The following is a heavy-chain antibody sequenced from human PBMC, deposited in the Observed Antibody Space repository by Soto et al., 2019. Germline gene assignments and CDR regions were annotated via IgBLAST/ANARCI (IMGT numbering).Heavy chain of an antibody. CDR1: GFTFSSYW. J-gene: IGHJ4*02. CDR3: AREYSSSRYFDY. Sequence: EVQLVESGGGLVQSGGSLRLSCAASGFTFSSYWMHWVRQAPGEGLVWVSRINSDGSSTSYADSVKGRFTISRDNAKNTLYLQMNSLRVEDTAVYYCAREYSSSRYFDYWGQGTLVTVSS. CDR2: INSDGSST. V-gene: IGHV3-74*01. D-gene: IGHD6-13*01.